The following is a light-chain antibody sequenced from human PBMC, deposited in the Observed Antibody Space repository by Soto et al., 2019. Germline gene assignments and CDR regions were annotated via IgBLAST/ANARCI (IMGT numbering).Light chain of an antibody. CDR2: EVS. CDR1: SSDVGGYNY. Sequence: QSALTQPPSASGSPGQSVTISCTGTSSDVGGYNYVSWYQQHPGKAPKLMLYEVSKRPSGVPDRFSGSTSGNTASLTVSGLQAEDEADYYCSSYAGSNNPVVFGGGTKLTVL. J-gene: IGLJ2*01. V-gene: IGLV2-8*01. CDR3: SSYAGSNNPVV.